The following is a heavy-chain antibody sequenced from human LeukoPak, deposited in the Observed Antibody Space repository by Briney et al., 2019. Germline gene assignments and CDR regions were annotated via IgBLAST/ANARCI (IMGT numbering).Heavy chain of an antibody. CDR1: GFTLSSYW. Sequence: GGSLRLSCAASGFTLSSYWMGWVRQAPGKGLEWVANIKQDGSEKYYVDSVKGPFTISRDNAKNSLYLQMNSLRAEDTAVYYCARSQLAAFDIWGQGTMVTVSS. D-gene: IGHD5-24*01. CDR3: ARSQLAAFDI. V-gene: IGHV3-7*01. CDR2: IKQDGSEK. J-gene: IGHJ3*02.